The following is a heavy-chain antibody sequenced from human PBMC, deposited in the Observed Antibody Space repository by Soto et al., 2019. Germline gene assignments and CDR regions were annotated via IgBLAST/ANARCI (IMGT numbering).Heavy chain of an antibody. CDR3: ASSLSHCTNGVCYRFDP. CDR2: IIPILGIA. V-gene: IGHV1-69*02. D-gene: IGHD2-8*01. Sequence: SVKVSCKASGGTFSSYTISWVRQAPGQGLEWMGRIIPILGIANYAQKFQGRVTITADKSTSTAYMELSSLRSEDTAVYYCASSLSHCTNGVCYRFDPWGQGTLVTVSS. CDR1: GGTFSSYT. J-gene: IGHJ5*02.